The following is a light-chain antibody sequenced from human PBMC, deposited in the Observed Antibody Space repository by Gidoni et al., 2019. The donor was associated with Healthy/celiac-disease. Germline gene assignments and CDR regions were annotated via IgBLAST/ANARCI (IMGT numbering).Light chain of an antibody. CDR2: STN. J-gene: IGLJ3*02. Sequence: QSVLTQPPSASGTPGKRVTISCSGSSSNTGSNTVNWYQQLTGTAPKLLIYSTNQRPSGVPGRFSGSKSGTSASLAISGLQSEDEADYYCAAWDDSLNGWVFGGGTKLTVL. CDR1: SSNTGSNT. CDR3: AAWDDSLNGWV. V-gene: IGLV1-44*01.